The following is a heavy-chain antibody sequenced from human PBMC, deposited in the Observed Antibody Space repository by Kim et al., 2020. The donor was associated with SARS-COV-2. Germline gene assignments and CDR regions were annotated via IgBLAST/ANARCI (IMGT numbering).Heavy chain of an antibody. J-gene: IGHJ4*02. D-gene: IGHD2-15*01. Sequence: SRDNSKNTLYLQMNSLRAEDTAVYYCARVSRSSGGNVFDYWGQGTLVTVSS. CDR3: ARVSRSSGGNVFDY. V-gene: IGHV3-30*07.